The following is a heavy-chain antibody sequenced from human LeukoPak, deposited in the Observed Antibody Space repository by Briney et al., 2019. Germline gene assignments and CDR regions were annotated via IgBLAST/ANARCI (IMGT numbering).Heavy chain of an antibody. J-gene: IGHJ4*02. V-gene: IGHV1-46*01. CDR1: RYTFTSYH. D-gene: IGHD3-10*01. Sequence: SVKVSHKASRYTFTSYHMHWVRQAPGQGLYGMGKINPSGGSTSYAQMFKGRVTMTRDTSMSTVYMAVSSLNSEDTAVYYCARRCRYYGSGNYFDYWGQGTLVTVSS. CDR3: ARRCRYYGSGNYFDY. CDR2: INPSGGST.